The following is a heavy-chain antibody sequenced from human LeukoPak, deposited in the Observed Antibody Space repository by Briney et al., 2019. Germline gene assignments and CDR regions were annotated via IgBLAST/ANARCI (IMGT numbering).Heavy chain of an antibody. Sequence: GGSLRLSCTASGFTFSTYAMNWVRQAPGKGLEWVSVIFGNGAGTNYADSVKGRFIISRDNSKNTLYLQMNSLRAEDTAVYYCARDRAKAADYYFDYWGQGSLVSVSS. CDR2: IFGNGAGT. J-gene: IGHJ4*02. CDR3: ARDRAKAADYYFDY. CDR1: GFTFSTYA. D-gene: IGHD6-13*01. V-gene: IGHV3-23*01.